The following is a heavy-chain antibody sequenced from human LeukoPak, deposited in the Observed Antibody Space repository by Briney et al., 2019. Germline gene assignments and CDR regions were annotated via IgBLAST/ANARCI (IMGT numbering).Heavy chain of an antibody. J-gene: IGHJ4*02. CDR3: ARGVVITFGGAADY. V-gene: IGHV4-59*01. CDR2: IYYSGSA. Sequence: SETLSLTCTVSGGSISSYYWSWIRQPPGKGLEWIGYIYYSGSANYNPSLKSRVTISVETSKNEFSPKLRSVTAADTAVYYCARGVVITFGGAADYWGQGTLVTVSS. CDR1: GGSISSYY. D-gene: IGHD3-16*01.